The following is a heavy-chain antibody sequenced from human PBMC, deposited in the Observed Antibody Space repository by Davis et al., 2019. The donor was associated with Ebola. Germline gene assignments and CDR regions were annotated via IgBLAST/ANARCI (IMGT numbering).Heavy chain of an antibody. J-gene: IGHJ6*03. Sequence: PGGSLRLSCTVSGGSISSSSYYWGWIRQPPGKGLEWIGSIYYSGSTNYNPSLKSRVTISVDTSKNQFSLKLSSVTAADTAVYYCAREIRYYYYMDVWGKGTTVTVSS. CDR2: IYYSGST. CDR1: GGSISSSSYY. D-gene: IGHD4-17*01. CDR3: AREIRYYYYMDV. V-gene: IGHV4-39*07.